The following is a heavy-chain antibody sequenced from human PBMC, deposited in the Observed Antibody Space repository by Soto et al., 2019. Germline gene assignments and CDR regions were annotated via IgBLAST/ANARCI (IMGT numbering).Heavy chain of an antibody. V-gene: IGHV1-2*02. CDR2: INPNSGGT. J-gene: IGHJ4*02. Sequence: ASVKVSCKASGYTFTGYYMHWVRQAPGQGLEWMGWINPNSGGTNYAQKFQGRVTMTRDTSISTAYMELSRLRSDDTAVYYCARDLGIVVVPAAIGCDYWGQGTLVTVSS. D-gene: IGHD2-2*01. CDR3: ARDLGIVVVPAAIGCDY. CDR1: GYTFTGYY.